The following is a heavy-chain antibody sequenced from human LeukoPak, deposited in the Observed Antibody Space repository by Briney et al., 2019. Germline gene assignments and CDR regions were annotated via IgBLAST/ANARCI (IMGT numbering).Heavy chain of an antibody. Sequence: SETLSLTCTVSGGSISGYYWSWIRQPPGKGLEGIAYIYFTGTTNYNPPRQSRVTISVDTSKNQFSLRLTSVTAADTAVYYCARFSDYYDSSGHYLDYWGQGTLVAVSS. D-gene: IGHD3-22*01. J-gene: IGHJ4*02. CDR2: IYFTGTT. CDR3: ARFSDYYDSSGHYLDY. V-gene: IGHV4-59*08. CDR1: GGSISGYY.